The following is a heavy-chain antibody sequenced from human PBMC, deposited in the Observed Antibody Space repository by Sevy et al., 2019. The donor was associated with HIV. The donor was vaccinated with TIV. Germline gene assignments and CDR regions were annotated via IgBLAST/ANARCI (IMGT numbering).Heavy chain of an antibody. CDR2: ISNSGSTI. V-gene: IGHV3-48*03. D-gene: IGHD4-17*01. J-gene: IGHJ4*02. CDR1: GFTFSSYE. CDR3: ARDLPASATTVAHFDY. Sequence: GGSLRLSCAASGFTFSSYEMNWVRQAPGKGLEWVSYISNSGSTIYYSDSVKGRFTISRDNAKNSLYLQMNSLRVEDTAVYYCARDLPASATTVAHFDYWGRGTLVTVSS.